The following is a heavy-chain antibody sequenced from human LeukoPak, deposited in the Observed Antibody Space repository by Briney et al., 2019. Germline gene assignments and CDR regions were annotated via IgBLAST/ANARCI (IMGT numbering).Heavy chain of an antibody. V-gene: IGHV3-53*01. CDR3: AGTTCGGDCYSEY. CDR2: IYSGGRT. D-gene: IGHD2-21*02. Sequence: PGGSLRLSCAASGFTFSSYWMNWVRQAPGKGLEWVSVIYSGGRTYYADSVKGRFTISRDNSKNTLYLQMNSLRAEDTAVYYCAGTTCGGDCYSEYWGQGTQVTVSS. CDR1: GFTFSSYW. J-gene: IGHJ4*02.